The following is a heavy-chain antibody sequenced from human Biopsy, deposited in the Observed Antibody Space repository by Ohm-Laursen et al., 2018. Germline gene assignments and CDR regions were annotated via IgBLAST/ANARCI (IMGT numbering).Heavy chain of an antibody. CDR3: ARDTLMAQHLVPGENWFDP. J-gene: IGHJ5*02. CDR1: GGTFQKYG. CDR2: IIPMLGTV. D-gene: IGHD3-10*01. Sequence: SVKVSCKASGGTFQKYGVTWVRQAPGQGLEWMGGIIPMLGTVQYARKLRGRVTITADKPTSTAYMELTSLTSADTAVYYCARDTLMAQHLVPGENWFDPWGQGTLVTVSS. V-gene: IGHV1-69*10.